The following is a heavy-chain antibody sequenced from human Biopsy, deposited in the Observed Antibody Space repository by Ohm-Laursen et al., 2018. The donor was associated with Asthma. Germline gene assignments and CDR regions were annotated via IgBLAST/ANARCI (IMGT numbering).Heavy chain of an antibody. J-gene: IGHJ4*02. V-gene: IGHV3-30-3*01. CDR2: ISYDGSNK. CDR3: ARDMNRDGWYFDY. CDR1: GFTFSTYA. D-gene: IGHD5-24*01. Sequence: SLRLSCTASGFTFSTYAMHWVRQAPGKGLEWVAVISYDGSNKYYADSVKGRFTISRGNSKNTLYLQMNSLRGDDTAVYYCARDMNRDGWYFDYWGQGTLVTVSS.